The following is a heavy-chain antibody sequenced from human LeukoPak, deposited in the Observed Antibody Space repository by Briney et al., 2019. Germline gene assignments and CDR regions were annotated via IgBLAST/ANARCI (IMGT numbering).Heavy chain of an antibody. CDR2: ISYDGSNK. Sequence: PGRSLRLSCAASGFTFSSYAMHWVRQAPGKGLEWVAVISYDGSNKYYADSVKGRFTISRDNSKNTLYLQMNSLRAEDTAVYYCAREMIVVAEFDYWGQRTLVTVSS. D-gene: IGHD3-22*01. CDR1: GFTFSSYA. J-gene: IGHJ4*02. CDR3: AREMIVVAEFDY. V-gene: IGHV3-30-3*01.